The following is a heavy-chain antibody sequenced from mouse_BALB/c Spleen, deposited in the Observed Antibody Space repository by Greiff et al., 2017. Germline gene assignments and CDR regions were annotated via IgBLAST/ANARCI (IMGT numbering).Heavy chain of an antibody. CDR2: INPYNDGT. Sequence: EVQLQQSGPELVKPGASVKMSCKASGYTFTSYVMHWVKQKPGQGLEWIGYINPYNDGTKYNEKFKGKATLTSDKSSSTAYMELSSLTSEDSAVYYCARWANYYGSSLDYWGQGTTLTVSS. J-gene: IGHJ2*01. V-gene: IGHV1-14*01. CDR3: ARWANYYGSSLDY. D-gene: IGHD1-1*01. CDR1: GYTFTSYV.